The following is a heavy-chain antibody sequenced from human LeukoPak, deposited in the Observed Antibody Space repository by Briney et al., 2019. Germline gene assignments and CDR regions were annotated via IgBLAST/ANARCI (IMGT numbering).Heavy chain of an antibody. Sequence: GGSLRLSCAASGFTFSSYGMSWVRQAPGKGLEWVSAISGSGGGKYYADPVKGRFTISRDNSKNTLYLQMNSLRVEDTAVYYCAKDGNAFEIWGQGTMVTVSS. CDR3: AKDGNAFEI. CDR2: ISGSGGGK. J-gene: IGHJ3*02. CDR1: GFTFSSYG. D-gene: IGHD1-26*01. V-gene: IGHV3-23*01.